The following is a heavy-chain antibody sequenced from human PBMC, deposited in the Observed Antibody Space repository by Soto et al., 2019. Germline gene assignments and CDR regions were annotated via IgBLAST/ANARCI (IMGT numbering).Heavy chain of an antibody. V-gene: IGHV3-23*01. CDR2: ISGSGGGT. Sequence: EVQLLESGGGLVQPGGSLRLSCAASGFTFSDYAMSWVRQAPGKGLDWVSSISGSGGGTYYADSVKGRFTIARDNSKNTLYLQMNSLRAEDTAVYYCARQRGLSEGYYYYDMDVGGKGTTVTVSS. D-gene: IGHD2-2*01. J-gene: IGHJ6*03. CDR1: GFTFSDYA. CDR3: ARQRGLSEGYYYYDMDV.